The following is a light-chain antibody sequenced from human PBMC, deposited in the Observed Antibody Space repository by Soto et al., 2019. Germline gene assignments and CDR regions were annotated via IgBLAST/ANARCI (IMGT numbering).Light chain of an antibody. J-gene: IGKJ4*01. V-gene: IGKV4-1*01. Sequence: DIVMTQSPDSLAVSLGERATINCKSSQSILYTSNNKNCLAWYQQKPGEPPKLLIYWASTRESGVPDRFSGNGSGTDFTLTISSLQAEDVAVYYCQHYSNTPLTFGGGTKVEIK. CDR3: QHYSNTPLT. CDR1: QSILYTSNNKNC. CDR2: WAS.